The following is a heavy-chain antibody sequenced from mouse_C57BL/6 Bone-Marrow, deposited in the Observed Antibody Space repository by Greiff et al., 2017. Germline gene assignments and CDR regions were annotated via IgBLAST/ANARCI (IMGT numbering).Heavy chain of an antibody. CDR2: IHPGDGDP. Sequence: VMLVESGAELVQPGASVKISCKASGYAFSSYWMNWVKQRPGKGLEWIGQIHPGDGDPNSNGKLKGRATLSGDKSTSTAYMQLSSLSSEDSGVYFCARWRRETWFAYWGQGTLVTVSA. J-gene: IGHJ3*01. CDR1: GYAFSSYW. V-gene: IGHV1-80*01. CDR3: ARWRRETWFAY.